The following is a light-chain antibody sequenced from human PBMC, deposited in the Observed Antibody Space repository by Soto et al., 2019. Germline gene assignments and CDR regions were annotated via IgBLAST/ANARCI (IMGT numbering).Light chain of an antibody. CDR3: QQYDGSPWT. J-gene: IGKJ1*01. Sequence: EIVLTQSPGTLSLSPGERATLSCRASQSVSSSFLAWYQQKPGQAPRLLIYGASNRATGIPDRFSGSGSGTDFTLTISRLEPEDFAVYYCQQYDGSPWTFGQGTKVEIE. CDR1: QSVSSSF. CDR2: GAS. V-gene: IGKV3-20*01.